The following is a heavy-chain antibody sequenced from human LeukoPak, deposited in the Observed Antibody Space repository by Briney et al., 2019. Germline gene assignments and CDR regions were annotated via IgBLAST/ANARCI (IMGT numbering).Heavy chain of an antibody. CDR1: GVSITTYY. J-gene: IGHJ4*02. V-gene: IGHV4-59*08. Sequence: SETLSLTCTVSGVSITTYYWSWIRQPPGKGLEWIGYIYDSGATSGSTNYNPSVRSRVTISVDRSKNQFSLNLISVTAADTAVYYCARHEGSSGWYYYWGQGTLVTVSS. D-gene: IGHD6-19*01. CDR2: IYDSGATSGST. CDR3: ARHEGSSGWYYY.